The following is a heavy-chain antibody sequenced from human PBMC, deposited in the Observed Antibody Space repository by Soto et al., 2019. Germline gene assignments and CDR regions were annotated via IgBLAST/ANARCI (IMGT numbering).Heavy chain of an antibody. CDR1: GFPFSTSA. J-gene: IGHJ6*02. D-gene: IGHD1-26*01. CDR2: ISASSDVA. CDR3: AKYSGSFPVFNGLSV. Sequence: EVRLLESGGGLVQPGGSLRLSCAASGFPFSTSAMNWVRQSPGKGLEWISLISASSDVAYYAESVKGRFTSSRDNSKNVRYLELKRLRVEDTAVYYCAKYSGSFPVFNGLSVWGQGLTVIVSS. V-gene: IGHV3-23*01.